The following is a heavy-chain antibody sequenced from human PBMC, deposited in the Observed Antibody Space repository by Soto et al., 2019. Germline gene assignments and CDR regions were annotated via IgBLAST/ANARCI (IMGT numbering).Heavy chain of an antibody. CDR1: GFTFNNYA. CDR2: ITSSGAA. V-gene: IGHV3-23*01. Sequence: AGGSLRLSCEASGFTFNNYAIAWVRQAPGKGLEWVSGITSSGAAYYADSVKGRFTISRDNSKNTLYLQMNSLRAEDTAVYYCAKGESSVSARDFDPWGQGTLVTVSS. CDR3: AKGESSVSARDFDP. D-gene: IGHD3-22*01. J-gene: IGHJ5*02.